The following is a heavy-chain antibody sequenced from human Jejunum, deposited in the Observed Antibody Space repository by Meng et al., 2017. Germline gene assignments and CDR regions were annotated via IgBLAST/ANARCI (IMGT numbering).Heavy chain of an antibody. Sequence: LQGRGQGLLKPSVPLPLTCSDSRASVNSVSDYLSWSRQPPGKGLEWIGFMYYNEKTNYNPSLKSRVTISVDTSKNQFSLKLTSVTAADTAVYYCARGREYYGSGNYYNTNWFGPWGQGTLVTVSS. CDR2: MYYNEKT. CDR3: ARGREYYGSGNYYNTNWFGP. V-gene: IGHV4-61*01. J-gene: IGHJ5*02. D-gene: IGHD3-10*01. CDR1: RASVNSVSDY.